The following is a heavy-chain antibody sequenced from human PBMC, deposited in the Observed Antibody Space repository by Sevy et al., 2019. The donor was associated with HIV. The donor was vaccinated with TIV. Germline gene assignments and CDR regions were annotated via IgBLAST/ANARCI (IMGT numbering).Heavy chain of an antibody. CDR2: IGGGDT. Sequence: GESLKISCATSGFTFNIYAMSWVRQAPGKGLEWVSTIGGGDTYYVDSVKGRFTISRDDSKSAVYLQMNSLRADDTAVYYCAKDGVSRNKLWDWFDPWGQGTLVTVSS. CDR1: GFTFNIYA. CDR3: AKDGVSRNKLWDWFDP. J-gene: IGHJ5*02. V-gene: IGHV3-23*01. D-gene: IGHD2-21*01.